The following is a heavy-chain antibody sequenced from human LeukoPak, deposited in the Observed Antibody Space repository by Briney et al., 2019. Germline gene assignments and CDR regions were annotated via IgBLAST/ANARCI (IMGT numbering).Heavy chain of an antibody. Sequence: GGSLRLSCAASGFTFSIYAMTWVRQAPGKGLEWVGRIKSKTDGGTTDYAAPVKGRFTISRDDSKNTLYLQMNSLKTEDTAVYYCTTGLDGDYSFDYWGQGTLVTVSS. V-gene: IGHV3-15*01. CDR1: GFTFSIYA. CDR3: TTGLDGDYSFDY. D-gene: IGHD4-17*01. CDR2: IKSKTDGGTT. J-gene: IGHJ4*02.